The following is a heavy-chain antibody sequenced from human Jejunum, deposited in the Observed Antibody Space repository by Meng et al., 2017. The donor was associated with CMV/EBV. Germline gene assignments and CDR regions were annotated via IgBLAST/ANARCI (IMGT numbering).Heavy chain of an antibody. J-gene: IGHJ4*02. Sequence: GYTFSDYYSYWRRQAHGQGLQGMGWIDNDSGDTKYEQKFQGRATMTRDTSISTAYMEVSRLTSDDTAVYYCARVSGQGIRTSVFEYWGQGTLVTVSS. V-gene: IGHV1-2*02. D-gene: IGHD2-2*01. CDR3: ARVSGQGIRTSVFEY. CDR1: GYTFSDYY. CDR2: IDNDSGDT.